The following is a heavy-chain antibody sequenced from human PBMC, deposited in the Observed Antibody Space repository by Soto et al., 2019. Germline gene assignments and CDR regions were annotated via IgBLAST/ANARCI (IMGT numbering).Heavy chain of an antibody. CDR1: GYTFTMYE. CDR2: INTGNGNT. D-gene: IGHD4-17*01. J-gene: IGHJ5*02. Sequence: GASVKVSCKASGYTFTMYEMHWVRPAPGERLEGMGWINTGNGNTSYSQKLQGRVTMTTDTSTSTAYMELRSLRSDDPAVYYCARDKTPYGDFDWFDPWGQGTLVTVSS. V-gene: IGHV1-3*04. CDR3: ARDKTPYGDFDWFDP.